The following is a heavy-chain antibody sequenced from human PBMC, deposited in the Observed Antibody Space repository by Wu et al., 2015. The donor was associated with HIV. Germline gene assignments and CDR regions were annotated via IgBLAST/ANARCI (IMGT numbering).Heavy chain of an antibody. CDR3: ARGGWAAAAGADY. CDR1: GYTFTDYY. D-gene: IGHD6-13*01. Sequence: QVQLVQSGAEVKKPGASVKVSCQASGYTFTDYYIHWLRQAPGQGLEWMGWVNPASGGTNYAHKFQGRVTMTWDTSSSTTYLELSSLRSDDTAVYYCARGGWAAAAGADYWGQGTLVSVSS. CDR2: VNPASGGT. J-gene: IGHJ4*02. V-gene: IGHV1-2*02.